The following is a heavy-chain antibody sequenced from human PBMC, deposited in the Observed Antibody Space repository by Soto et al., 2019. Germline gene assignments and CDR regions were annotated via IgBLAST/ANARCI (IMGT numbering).Heavy chain of an antibody. CDR1: GGSISSSSYY. J-gene: IGHJ4*02. D-gene: IGHD3-3*01. V-gene: IGHV4-39*01. CDR3: ARRPHYDFWSCYYGVSSYFYY. CDR2: IYYSGST. Sequence: SETLSLTCTVSGGSISSSSYYWGWIRQPPGKGLEWIGSIYYSGSTYYNPSLKSRVTISVDTSKNQFSLKLSSVTAADTAVYYCARRPHYDFWSCYYGVSSYFYYWGQGTLVPVSS.